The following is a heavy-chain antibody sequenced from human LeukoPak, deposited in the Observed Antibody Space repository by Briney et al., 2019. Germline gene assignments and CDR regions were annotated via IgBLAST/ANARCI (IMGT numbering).Heavy chain of an antibody. D-gene: IGHD3-9*01. CDR2: ISGSGGTT. J-gene: IGHJ6*02. CDR1: GFTFSSYA. V-gene: IGHV3-23*01. CDR3: ARDFPTARLVIKRFMDV. Sequence: GGSLRLSCVASGFTFSSYAMSWVRQAPEKGLEWVSVISGSGGTTHDADSVKGRFTISRDNSRNTLYLQMNSLRAEDTAVYYCARDFPTARLVIKRFMDVWGQGTTVTVSS.